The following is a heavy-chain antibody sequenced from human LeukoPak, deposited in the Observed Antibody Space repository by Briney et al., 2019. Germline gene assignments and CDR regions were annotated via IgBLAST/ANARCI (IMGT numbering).Heavy chain of an antibody. D-gene: IGHD3-16*01. CDR1: GFTFSSYA. Sequence: GGSLRLSCAASGFTFSSYAMSWVRQAPGKGLEWVSGMSGSGGSTYYADSVKGRFTISRDNSKNTLYLQMNTLRAEDTAVYYCAKDREYSYVYYAFDIWGQGTLVTVSS. CDR2: MSGSGGST. CDR3: AKDREYSYVYYAFDI. J-gene: IGHJ3*02. V-gene: IGHV3-23*01.